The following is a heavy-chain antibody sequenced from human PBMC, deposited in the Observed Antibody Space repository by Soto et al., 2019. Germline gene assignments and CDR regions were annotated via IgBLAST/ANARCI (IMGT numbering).Heavy chain of an antibody. CDR1: GFTFSSYA. CDR2: ISGSGGST. D-gene: IGHD6-19*01. CDR3: AQSSDSSGFRYNWFDP. Sequence: PGGSLRLSCGASGFTFSSYAMSWVRQAPGKGLEWVSAISGSGGSTYYADSVKGRFTISRDNSKNTLYLQMNSLRAEDTAVYYCAQSSDSSGFRYNWFDPWGQGTLVTVSS. J-gene: IGHJ5*02. V-gene: IGHV3-23*01.